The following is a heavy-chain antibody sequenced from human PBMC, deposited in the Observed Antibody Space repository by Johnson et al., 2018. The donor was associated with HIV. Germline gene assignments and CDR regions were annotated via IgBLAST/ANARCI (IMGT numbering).Heavy chain of an antibody. J-gene: IGHJ3*02. CDR3: ARQQQLTHDAFDI. CDR1: GFTFSSYA. D-gene: IGHD6-13*01. V-gene: IGHV3-66*04. Sequence: VQLVESGGGVVQPGRSLRLSCAASGFTFSSYAMHWVRQAPGKGLEWVSVIYSGGNTYYADSVKGRSTISRDTSKNTLYLQMNSLRADDTAVYYCARQQQLTHDAFDIWGQGTMVTVSS. CDR2: IYSGGNT.